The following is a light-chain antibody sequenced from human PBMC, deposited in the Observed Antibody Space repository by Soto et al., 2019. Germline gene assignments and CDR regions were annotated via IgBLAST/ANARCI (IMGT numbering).Light chain of an antibody. CDR3: SSFTSSVTYV. CDR1: RTDVGGYNF. V-gene: IGLV2-14*03. Sequence: QSVLTQPASVSGSPGQSITISCTGTRTDVGGYNFVSWYQQHPGKAPKLIIYDVSNRPSGVSDRFSGSKSGNTASLTISGLQIEDEADYYCSSFTSSVTYVFGTGTKVTVL. CDR2: DVS. J-gene: IGLJ1*01.